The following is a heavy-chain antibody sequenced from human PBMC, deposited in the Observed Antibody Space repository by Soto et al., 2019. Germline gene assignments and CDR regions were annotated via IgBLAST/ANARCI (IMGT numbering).Heavy chain of an antibody. Sequence: PSETLSLTCTVSGGSLSSGDYYWSWIRQPPGEGLEWVGYIYYSGSTYYNPSLKSRVTISLDTSTNQFSLKLTSVTAADTAVYYCARGSIKPAGTSRWGQGTLVTVSS. V-gene: IGHV4-30-4*01. J-gene: IGHJ4*02. CDR2: IYYSGST. CDR3: ARGSIKPAGTSR. D-gene: IGHD6-13*01. CDR1: GGSLSSGDYY.